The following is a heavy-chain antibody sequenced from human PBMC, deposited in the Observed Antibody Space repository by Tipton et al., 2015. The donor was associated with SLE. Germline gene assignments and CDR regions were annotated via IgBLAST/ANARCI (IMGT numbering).Heavy chain of an antibody. Sequence: TLSLTCIVSGDSISSHYWSWIRQPPGKGLEWIGYIYPGGITTYNPSLKSRVTISVDTSKNQFSLRLSSVTAADTAVYYCARGGELYFYYNGMDVWGQGTTVTVSS. D-gene: IGHD1-7*01. CDR2: IYPGGIT. V-gene: IGHV4-59*11. CDR1: GDSISSHY. J-gene: IGHJ6*02. CDR3: ARGGELYFYYNGMDV.